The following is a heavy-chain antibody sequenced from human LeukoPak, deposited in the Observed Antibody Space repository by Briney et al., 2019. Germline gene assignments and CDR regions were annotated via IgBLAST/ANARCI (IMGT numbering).Heavy chain of an antibody. D-gene: IGHD3-10*01. CDR3: ARGNPYYYGSGSYPLDY. CDR1: GYTFTSYD. Sequence: GASVKVSCKASGYTFTSYDINWVRQATGQGLEWMGWMNPNSGNTGYAQKFQGRVTMTRNTSINTAYMELSSLRSEDTAVYYCARGNPYYYGSGSYPLDYWGQGTLVTVSS. CDR2: MNPNSGNT. V-gene: IGHV1-8*01. J-gene: IGHJ4*02.